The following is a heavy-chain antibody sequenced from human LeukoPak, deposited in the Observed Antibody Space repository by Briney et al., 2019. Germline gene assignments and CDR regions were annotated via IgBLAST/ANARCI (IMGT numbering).Heavy chain of an antibody. Sequence: GESLKISCEGSGYSFTSYWIGWVRQMPGKGLEWMGIIYPGNSDTRYSPSFQGQVTISADKSITTAYLQWRSLKASDTAMYYCARWGTVTGFVVDYWGQGTLVTVSS. J-gene: IGHJ4*02. V-gene: IGHV5-51*01. D-gene: IGHD4-17*01. CDR1: GYSFTSYW. CDR3: ARWGTVTGFVVDY. CDR2: IYPGNSDT.